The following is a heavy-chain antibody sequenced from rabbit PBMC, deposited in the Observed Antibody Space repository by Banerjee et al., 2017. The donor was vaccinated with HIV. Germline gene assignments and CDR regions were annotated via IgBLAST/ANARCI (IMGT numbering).Heavy chain of an antibody. V-gene: IGHV1S43*01. CDR3: ASDGNGWGGDNL. Sequence: CWVRQAPGKGLELIACIYTSGASTWYASWVNGRFTISRSTSLNTVDLKVTSLTAADTATYFCASDGNGWGGDNLWGQGTLVTVS. D-gene: IGHD4-1*01. CDR2: IYTSGAST. J-gene: IGHJ4*01.